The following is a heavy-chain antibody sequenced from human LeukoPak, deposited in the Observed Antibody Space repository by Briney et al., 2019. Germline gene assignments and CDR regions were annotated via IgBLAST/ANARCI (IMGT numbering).Heavy chain of an antibody. CDR2: ISYDGSDK. J-gene: IGHJ4*02. V-gene: IGHV3-30-3*01. CDR3: ARADGSVAGPPSGH. Sequence: GGSLRLSCAASGFTFSSYAMYWVRQAPGKGLEWVAIISYDGSDKYYADSVKGRLTISRDNSKSTLYPQMNSLRTEDTAVYYCARADGSVAGPPSGHWGQGTLVTVSS. CDR1: GFTFSSYA. D-gene: IGHD6-19*01.